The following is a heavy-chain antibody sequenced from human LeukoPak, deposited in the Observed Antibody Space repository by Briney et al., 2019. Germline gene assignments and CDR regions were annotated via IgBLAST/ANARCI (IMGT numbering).Heavy chain of an antibody. Sequence: PSETLSLTCTVSGGSISSYYWSWIRQPPGKGLEWIGYIYYSGSTNYNPSLKSRVTISVDTSKNQFSLKLSSVTAADTAVYYCARDNYDSSGYQIKQSRPQSYGMDVWGQGTTVTVSS. V-gene: IGHV4-59*01. CDR2: IYYSGST. D-gene: IGHD3-22*01. CDR3: ARDNYDSSGYQIKQSRPQSYGMDV. CDR1: GGSISSYY. J-gene: IGHJ6*02.